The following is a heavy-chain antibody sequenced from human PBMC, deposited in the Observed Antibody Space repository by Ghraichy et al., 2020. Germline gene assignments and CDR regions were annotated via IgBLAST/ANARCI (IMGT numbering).Heavy chain of an antibody. D-gene: IGHD3-22*01. CDR3: AKAMYYYDSSGPPGGFDY. J-gene: IGHJ4*02. CDR1: GFTFSSYA. Sequence: GGSLRLSCAASGFTFSSYAMSWVRQAPGKGLEWVSAISGSGGSTYYADSVKGRFTISRDNSKNTLYLQMNSLRAEDTAVYYCAKAMYYYDSSGPPGGFDYWGQGTLVTVSS. V-gene: IGHV3-23*01. CDR2: ISGSGGST.